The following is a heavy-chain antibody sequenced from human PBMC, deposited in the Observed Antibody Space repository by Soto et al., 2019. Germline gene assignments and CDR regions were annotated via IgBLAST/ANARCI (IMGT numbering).Heavy chain of an antibody. CDR3: AKRRGGGFYFDS. CDR1: GFSVSNNY. D-gene: IGHD3-16*01. J-gene: IGHJ4*02. V-gene: IGHV3-66*01. CDR2: IYRGGTM. Sequence: GGSLRLSCAASGFSVSNNYMTWVRQAPGKGLEWVSFIYRGGTMNYADSVKGRFTISRDESKNTLYLQMDSLRAEDTAVYYCAKRRGGGFYFDSWGPGTVVTVSS.